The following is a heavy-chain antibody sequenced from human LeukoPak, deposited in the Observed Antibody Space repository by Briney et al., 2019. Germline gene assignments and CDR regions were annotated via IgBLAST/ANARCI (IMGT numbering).Heavy chain of an antibody. D-gene: IGHD4-17*01. CDR3: AREYHYGASFDY. V-gene: IGHV3-64*01. Sequence: PGGSLRLSCAASGFTFSSYAMHWVRQAPGKGLEYVSAISSNGGSTYYANSVKGRFTISKDNSKNTLYLQMGSLRAEDMAVYYCAREYHYGASFDYWGQGTLVTVSS. CDR2: ISSNGGST. CDR1: GFTFSSYA. J-gene: IGHJ4*02.